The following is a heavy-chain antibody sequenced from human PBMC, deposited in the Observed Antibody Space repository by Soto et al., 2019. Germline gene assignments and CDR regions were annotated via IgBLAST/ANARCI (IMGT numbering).Heavy chain of an antibody. CDR2: INHSGST. V-gene: IGHV4-34*01. D-gene: IGHD6-13*01. Sequence: PSETLSRTCSFCVWCFSGYYCSLMLQPPGKGLEWILEINHSGSTNYNPSLNSRVTISVDTSKNQFSLKLSSVTAADTAVYYCARGPGSSSWGYSWFEQCGKGNMVNVSS. J-gene: IGHJ5*02. CDR3: ARGPGSSSWGYSWFEQ. CDR1: VWCFSGYY.